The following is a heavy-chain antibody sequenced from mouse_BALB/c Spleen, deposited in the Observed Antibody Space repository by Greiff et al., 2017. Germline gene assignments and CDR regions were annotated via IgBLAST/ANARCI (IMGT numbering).Heavy chain of an antibody. CDR2: INPYNGDT. CDR3: GRESGYDNYYAMDY. Sequence: DVKLVESGPELVKPGASVKISCKASGYSFTGYFMNWVKQSHGKSLEWIGRINPYNGDTFYNQKFKGKATLTVDKSSSTAHMELLSLTSEDSAVYYCGRESGYDNYYAMDYWGQGTSVTVSS. J-gene: IGHJ4*01. V-gene: IGHV1-37*01. D-gene: IGHD2-2*01. CDR1: GYSFTGYF.